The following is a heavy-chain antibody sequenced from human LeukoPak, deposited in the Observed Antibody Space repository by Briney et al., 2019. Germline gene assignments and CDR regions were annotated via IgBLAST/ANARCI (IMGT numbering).Heavy chain of an antibody. D-gene: IGHD3-22*01. CDR2: ISYDGSNK. Sequence: PGRSLRLSCAASGFTFSSYAMHWVRQAPGKGLEWVAVISYDGSNKYYADSVKGRFTISRDNSKNTLYLQMNSLRAEDTAVYYCARSRYYDSSGYFDYWGQGTLVTVSS. J-gene: IGHJ4*02. CDR1: GFTFSSYA. CDR3: ARSRYYDSSGYFDY. V-gene: IGHV3-30-3*01.